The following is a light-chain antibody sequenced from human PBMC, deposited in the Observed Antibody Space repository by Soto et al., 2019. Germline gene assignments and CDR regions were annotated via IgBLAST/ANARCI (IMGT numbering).Light chain of an antibody. CDR3: QHYNNGPPVT. CDR2: GAS. CDR1: QSVSSN. V-gene: IGKV3-15*01. Sequence: EIVMTQSPATQSVSPGERATLSCRASQSVSSNLAWYQQKPGQAPRLLIYGASTRATGIPARFSGSGSGTEFTLTISSLQSEDFAVYYCQHYNNGPPVTLGGGTKVDIK. J-gene: IGKJ4*01.